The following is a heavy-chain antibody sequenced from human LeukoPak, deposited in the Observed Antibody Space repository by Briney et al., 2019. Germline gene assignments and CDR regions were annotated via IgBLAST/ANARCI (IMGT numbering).Heavy chain of an antibody. CDR2: IYRSGST. D-gene: IGHD2-8*01. CDR1: GGSISSGGYS. V-gene: IGHV4-30-2*01. J-gene: IGHJ4*02. Sequence: SETLSLTCAVSGGSISSGGYSWSWIRQPPGEGLEWIGYIYRSGSTYYNPSLKSRVTISVDRSKNQSSLKLSSVTAADTAVYYCARDSADGYFDYWGQGTLVTVSS. CDR3: ARDSADGYFDY.